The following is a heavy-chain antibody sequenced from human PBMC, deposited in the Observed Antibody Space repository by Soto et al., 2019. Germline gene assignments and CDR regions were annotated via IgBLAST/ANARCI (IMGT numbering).Heavy chain of an antibody. CDR1: GGTFSNYA. CDR3: ASDYAVADTYYYGMDV. J-gene: IGHJ6*02. D-gene: IGHD6-19*01. V-gene: IGHV1-69*13. CDR2: SIPLSGTA. Sequence: SVQVSCKASGGTFSNYAISWVRQAPGQGLEWMGGSIPLSGTANYAQKSQGRVTITADDSTSTAYMELRSLRSEDTAIYYCASDYAVADTYYYGMDVWGQGTTVTVSS.